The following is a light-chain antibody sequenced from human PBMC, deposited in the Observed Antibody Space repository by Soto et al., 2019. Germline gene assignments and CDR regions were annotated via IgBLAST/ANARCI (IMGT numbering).Light chain of an antibody. Sequence: EIVMTQSPAALSVAPGERATLSCRASQSVSSNLAWYQQKPGQAPRLLIYGASTRATGIPGRFSGSGSGTEFTLTISRLQSADFAVYSCQQYNNWPLTFGGGTKVDIK. V-gene: IGKV3-15*01. J-gene: IGKJ4*01. CDR3: QQYNNWPLT. CDR2: GAS. CDR1: QSVSSN.